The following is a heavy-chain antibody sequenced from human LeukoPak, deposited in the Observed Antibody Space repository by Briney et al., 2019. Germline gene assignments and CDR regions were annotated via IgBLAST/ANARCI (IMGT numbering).Heavy chain of an antibody. V-gene: IGHV3-30*03. CDR2: ISYDGSNK. CDR1: GFTFSSYG. J-gene: IGHJ4*02. Sequence: GGSLRLSCAASGFTFSSYGMHWVRQAPGKGLEWVAVISYDGSNKYYADSVKGRFTLSRDNSKNTLYLQMNNLRAEDTAVYYCARGLGYGSGRIGTRIDYWGQGTLVSVSS. CDR3: ARGLGYGSGRIGTRIDY. D-gene: IGHD1-1*01.